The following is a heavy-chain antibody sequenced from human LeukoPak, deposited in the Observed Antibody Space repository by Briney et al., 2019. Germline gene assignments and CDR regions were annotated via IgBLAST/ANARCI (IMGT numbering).Heavy chain of an antibody. CDR2: TYYRSKWFN. Sequence: SQTLSLTCAISGDSVSSYSAAWSWIRQSPSRGLEWLGRTYYRSKWFNEYAVSEKSRISINPDTAKNQFSLQLNSVTPDDTAVYYCARLATKDGRDYWGQGTLVTVSS. V-gene: IGHV6-1*01. CDR3: ARLATKDGRDY. J-gene: IGHJ4*02. D-gene: IGHD5-12*01. CDR1: GDSVSSYSAA.